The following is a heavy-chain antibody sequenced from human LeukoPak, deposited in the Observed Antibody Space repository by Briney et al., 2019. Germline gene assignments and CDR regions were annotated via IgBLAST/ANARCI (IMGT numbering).Heavy chain of an antibody. J-gene: IGHJ4*02. CDR2: IYHSGST. CDR1: GGSISRSRDY. V-gene: IGHV4-39*07. Sequence: SETLSLSCTVSGGSISRSRDYWGRIRQPPGKGLEWIGSIYHSGSTYYNPSLKSRVTISVDTSKNQFSLKLSSVTAADTAVYYCARTVDYYDSSGRFDYWGQGTLVTVSS. D-gene: IGHD3-22*01. CDR3: ARTVDYYDSSGRFDY.